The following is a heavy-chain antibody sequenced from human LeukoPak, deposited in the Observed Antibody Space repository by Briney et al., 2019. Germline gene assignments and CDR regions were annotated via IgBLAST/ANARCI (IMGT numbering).Heavy chain of an antibody. CDR1: GFTFSSYA. V-gene: IGHV3-23*01. CDR2: IRGSGGST. J-gene: IGHJ4*02. Sequence: GGSLRLSCAASGFTFSSYAMSWVRQAPGKGLEWVSAIRGSGGSTYYADSVKGRFTISRDNSKNTLYLQMNSLRAEDTAVYYCAKQVLYYDFWSALGGWGQGTLVTVSS. D-gene: IGHD3-3*01. CDR3: AKQVLYYDFWSALGG.